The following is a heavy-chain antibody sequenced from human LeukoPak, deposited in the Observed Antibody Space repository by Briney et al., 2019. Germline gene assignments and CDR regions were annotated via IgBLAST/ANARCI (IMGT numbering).Heavy chain of an antibody. J-gene: IGHJ5*02. CDR3: ASSLTMVRGVIILYSAWFDP. D-gene: IGHD3-10*01. CDR2: FDPEDGET. CDR1: TYTLTELS. Sequence: GASVKVSCKVSTYTLTELSIHWVRQAPGKGLEWMGGFDPEDGETIYAQKFQGRVTMTEDTSTDTAYVELSSLRSEDTAVYYCASSLTMVRGVIILYSAWFDPWGQGTLVTVSS. V-gene: IGHV1-24*01.